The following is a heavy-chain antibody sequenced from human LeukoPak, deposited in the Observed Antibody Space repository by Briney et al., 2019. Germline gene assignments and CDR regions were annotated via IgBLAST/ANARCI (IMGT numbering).Heavy chain of an antibody. V-gene: IGHV3-21*01. CDR1: GFTFSSYA. CDR3: ARLIVVVPAALSDY. J-gene: IGHJ4*02. D-gene: IGHD2-2*01. Sequence: KSGGSLRLSCAASGFTFSSYAMSWVRQAPGKGLEWVSSISSSSSYIYYADSVKGRFTISRDNAKNSLYLQMNSLRAEDTAVYYCARLIVVVPAALSDYWGQGTLVTVSS. CDR2: ISSSSSYI.